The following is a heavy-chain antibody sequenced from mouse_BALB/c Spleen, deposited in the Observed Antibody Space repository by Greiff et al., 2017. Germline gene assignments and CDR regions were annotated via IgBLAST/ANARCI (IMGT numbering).Heavy chain of an antibody. CDR1: GYSITSGYY. Sequence: EVKLMESGPGLVKPSQSLSLTCSVTGYSITSGYYWNWIRQFPGNKLEWMGYISYDGSNNYNPSLKNRISITRDTSKNQFFLKLNSVTTEDTATYYCARELGRDYWGQGTTLTVSS. V-gene: IGHV3-6*02. CDR2: ISYDGSN. J-gene: IGHJ2*01. CDR3: ARELGRDY. D-gene: IGHD4-1*01.